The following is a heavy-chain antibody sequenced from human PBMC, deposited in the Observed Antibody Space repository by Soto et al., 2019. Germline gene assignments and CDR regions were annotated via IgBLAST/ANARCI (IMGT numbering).Heavy chain of an antibody. V-gene: IGHV4-59*01. J-gene: IGHJ4*02. D-gene: IGHD2-21*01. Sequence: PSENLPVTCTISAGSNCVYNWSWVRQPAGHELEWIGYNYASGSPYHNPSLRSRVTISADASKNQISLKLTSTTAADTAVDNCARGVRSSPPRDWARGPLVNVSS. CDR1: AGSNCVYN. CDR2: NYASGSP. CDR3: ARGVRSSPPRD.